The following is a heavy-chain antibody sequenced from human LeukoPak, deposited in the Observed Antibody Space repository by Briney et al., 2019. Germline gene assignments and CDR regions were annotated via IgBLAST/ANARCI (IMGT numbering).Heavy chain of an antibody. J-gene: IGHJ4*02. V-gene: IGHV3-30*04. CDR1: GFXFSSYA. D-gene: IGHD5-12*01. CDR3: ARDRSGYSGYECQAY. CDR2: ISYDAINK. Sequence: GGSLRLSCAASGFXFSSYAIHWVRQAPGKGLEWVAVISYDAINKFYADSVKGRFTISRDNTKNSLSLQMNSLRAEDTAVYYCARDRSGYSGYECQAYWGQGTLVTVSS.